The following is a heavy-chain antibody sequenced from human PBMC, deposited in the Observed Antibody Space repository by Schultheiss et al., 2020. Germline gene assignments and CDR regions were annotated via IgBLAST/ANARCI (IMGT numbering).Heavy chain of an antibody. V-gene: IGHV4-59*01. CDR2: IQDSGST. J-gene: IGHJ6*02. Sequence: SETLSLTCTVSGGSISGYYWSWIRQPPGKGLEWIGYIQDSGSTNYNPSLKSRVTISVDTSKNQFSLKLSSVTAADTAVYYCARERWELLSIDRYYYGMDVWGQGTTVTVSS. CDR1: GGSISGYY. D-gene: IGHD1-26*01. CDR3: ARERWELLSIDRYYYGMDV.